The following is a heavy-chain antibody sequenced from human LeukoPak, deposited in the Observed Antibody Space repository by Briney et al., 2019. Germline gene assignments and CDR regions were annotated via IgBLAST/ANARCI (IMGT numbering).Heavy chain of an antibody. J-gene: IGHJ4*02. CDR2: IYYSGST. D-gene: IGHD5-12*01. V-gene: IGHV4-61*01. CDR3: ARDRRGYDWDFDY. CDR1: GGSVSSGSYY. Sequence: SETLSLTCTVSGGSVSSGSYYWSWIRQPPGKGLEWIGYIYYSGSTNYNPPLKSRVTISVDTSKNQFSLKLSSVTAADTAVYYCARDRRGYDWDFDYWGQGTLVTVSS.